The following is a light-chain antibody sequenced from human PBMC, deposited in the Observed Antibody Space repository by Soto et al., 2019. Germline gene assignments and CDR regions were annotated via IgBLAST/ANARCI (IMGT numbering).Light chain of an antibody. Sequence: VMTQSPLSLPVTLGQPASISCRSSQSLVDNDGNAYLTWFQQRPGQSPGRRVFWVSNQDAGVPGRFSGSGAGTDFTLKISRVDAEDVGVYYCMQSTHWPPTFGQGTKV. CDR3: MQSTHWPPT. CDR1: QSLVDNDGNAY. J-gene: IGKJ1*01. V-gene: IGKV2-30*01. CDR2: WVS.